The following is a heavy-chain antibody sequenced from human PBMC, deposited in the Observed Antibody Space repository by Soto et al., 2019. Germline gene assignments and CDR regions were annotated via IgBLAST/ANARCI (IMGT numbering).Heavy chain of an antibody. CDR2: ISSSSSYI. V-gene: IGHV3-21*01. Sequence: EVQLVESGGGLVKPGGSLRLSCAASGFTFSSYSMNWVRQAPGKGLEWVSSISSSSSYIYYADSVKGRFTISRDNAKNSLYLQMNSLRAEDTAVYYCARESSPRFGAFDIWGQGTMVTVSS. CDR1: GFTFSSYS. D-gene: IGHD3-16*01. CDR3: ARESSPRFGAFDI. J-gene: IGHJ3*02.